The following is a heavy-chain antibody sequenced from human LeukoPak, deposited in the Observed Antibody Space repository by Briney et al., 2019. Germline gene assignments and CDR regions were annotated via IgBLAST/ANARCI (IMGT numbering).Heavy chain of an antibody. J-gene: IGHJ4*02. CDR1: GFTFSIYS. Sequence: GGSLRLSCAASGFTFSIYSIDWVRQAPGKGLEWVSFISSTSSTIYYADSVKGRFTISRDNDKSSLYLQMSSLRDEDTAVYYCARDRIGATGSYYFDYWGQGTLVTASS. CDR3: ARDRIGATGSYYFDY. D-gene: IGHD6-13*01. CDR2: ISSTSSTI. V-gene: IGHV3-48*02.